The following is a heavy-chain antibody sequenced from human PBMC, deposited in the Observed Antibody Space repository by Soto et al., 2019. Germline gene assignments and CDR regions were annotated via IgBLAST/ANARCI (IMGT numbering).Heavy chain of an antibody. D-gene: IGHD3-22*01. CDR1: GGTFSSYA. CDR2: IIPIFGTA. Sequence: QVQLVQSGAEVKKPGSSVKVSCKASGGTFSSYAISWVRQAPGQGLEWRGGIIPIFGTANYAQKFQGRVTITADKSTSTAYMELSSLRSEDTAVYYCARDSQNYYDSSGYYYAFDYWGQGTLVTVSS. J-gene: IGHJ4*02. CDR3: ARDSQNYYDSSGYYYAFDY. V-gene: IGHV1-69*06.